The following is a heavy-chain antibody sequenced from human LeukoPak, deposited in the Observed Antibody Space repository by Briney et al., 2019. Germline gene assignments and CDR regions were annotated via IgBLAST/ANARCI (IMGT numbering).Heavy chain of an antibody. D-gene: IGHD6-13*01. CDR1: GGSISSYY. V-gene: IGHV4-59*08. J-gene: IGHJ4*02. Sequence: PSETLSLTCTVSGGSISSYYWSWIRQPPGKGLEWIGYIYSSGTTNYNPSLKSRVTISVDTSKIQFSLKLSSVTATDTAVYYCARLSSWSTRTFDYWGRGTQVTVSS. CDR2: IYSSGTT. CDR3: ARLSSWSTRTFDY.